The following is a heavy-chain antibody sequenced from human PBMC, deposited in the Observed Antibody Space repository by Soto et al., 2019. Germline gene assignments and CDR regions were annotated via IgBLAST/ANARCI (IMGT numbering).Heavy chain of an antibody. Sequence: QLQLQESGPGLVKPPESLSLTCTVSGGSISSRSHYWCWIRQSPGRHLEWIGSSYYRGSTHYNPSLKHRVTISVDTSKKQVSLKVYSVTAADTAVYYCATADGFGVVTPFFEYWGQGMLVTVSS. V-gene: IGHV4-39*01. J-gene: IGHJ4*02. D-gene: IGHD3-3*01. CDR1: GGSISSRSHY. CDR3: ATADGFGVVTPFFEY. CDR2: SYYRGST.